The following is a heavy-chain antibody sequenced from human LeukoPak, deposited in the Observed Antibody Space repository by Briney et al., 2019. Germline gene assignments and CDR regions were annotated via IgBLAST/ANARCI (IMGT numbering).Heavy chain of an antibody. CDR2: ISYDGSNK. J-gene: IGHJ5*02. D-gene: IGHD3-3*01. Sequence: PGGSLRLSCAASGFTFSSYAMHWVRQAPGKGLEWVAVISYDGSNKYYADSVKGRFTISRDNSKNTLYLQMNSLRAEDTAVYYCAREQITIFGVVPNWFDPWGQGTLVTVSS. CDR3: AREQITIFGVVPNWFDP. V-gene: IGHV3-30*04. CDR1: GFTFSSYA.